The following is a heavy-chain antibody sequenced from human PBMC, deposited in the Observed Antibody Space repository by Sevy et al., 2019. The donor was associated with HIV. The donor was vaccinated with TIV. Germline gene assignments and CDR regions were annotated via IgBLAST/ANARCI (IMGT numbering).Heavy chain of an antibody. J-gene: IGHJ4*02. D-gene: IGHD3-16*01. Sequence: GGSLRLSCAASGFTFSSYAMHWVRQAPGKGLEWVAVISYDGSNKYYADSVKGRFTISRDNSKNTLYLQMNSLRAEDTAVYYCAREGRLGELLSYFDHWGQGTLVTVSS. CDR1: GFTFSSYA. CDR3: AREGRLGELLSYFDH. V-gene: IGHV3-30-3*01. CDR2: ISYDGSNK.